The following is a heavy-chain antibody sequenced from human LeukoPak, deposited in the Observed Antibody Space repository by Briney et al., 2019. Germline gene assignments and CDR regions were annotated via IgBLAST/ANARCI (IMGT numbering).Heavy chain of an antibody. J-gene: IGHJ5*02. CDR2: VYSGGTT. D-gene: IGHD3-9*01. CDR1: GFTVTSYY. Sequence: PGGSLRISCAVSGFTVTSYYMSWVRQAPGKGLEWVSVVYSGGTTYYADSVKGRFAISRDNSKNTLYLQMNSLRAEDTAVYYCASVGYDILTGYPSWFDPWGQGTLVTVSS. CDR3: ASVGYDILTGYPSWFDP. V-gene: IGHV3-53*01.